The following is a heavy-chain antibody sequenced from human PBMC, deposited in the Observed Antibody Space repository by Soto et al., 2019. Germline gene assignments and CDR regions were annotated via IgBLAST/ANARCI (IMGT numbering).Heavy chain of an antibody. D-gene: IGHD2-21*02. CDR2: IIPIFSSR. V-gene: IGHV1-69*01. CDR1: RDTFNKYA. CDR3: ARGETDLGV. J-gene: IGHJ6*02. Sequence: QVQLVQSGAEVKKPGSSVKVSCKTSRDTFNKYAFNWVRQAPGQGLEWMGWIIPIFSSRNYAEKFQGRVTITAYDSTSTAYMDLSSLRFEDTAVYYCARGETDLGVWGQGTTVTVSS.